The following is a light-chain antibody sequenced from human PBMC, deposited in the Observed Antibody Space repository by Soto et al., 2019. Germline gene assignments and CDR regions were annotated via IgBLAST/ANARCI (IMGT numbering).Light chain of an antibody. CDR3: LQDYNNPWT. V-gene: IGKV1-6*01. Sequence: AIQMTQSPSSLSASVGDRVTITCRASQDIRKDLGWYQQKPGKAPKLLIYAASNLESGVPSRFSGSGSGTDFTLTISSLQPEDFATYYCLQDYNNPWTFGQGTKVEIK. CDR1: QDIRKD. CDR2: AAS. J-gene: IGKJ1*01.